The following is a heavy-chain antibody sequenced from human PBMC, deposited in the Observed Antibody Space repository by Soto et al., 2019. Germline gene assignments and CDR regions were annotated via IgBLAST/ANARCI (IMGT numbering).Heavy chain of an antibody. CDR1: GYTFTSYA. Sequence: ASVKVSCKASGYTFTSYAMHWLRQSPGQRLEWMGWINAGNGNTKYSQKFQGRVTITRDTSASTAYMELSSLRSEDTAVYYCAREWDYGGWFDPWGQGTLVTVSS. J-gene: IGHJ5*02. CDR2: INAGNGNT. CDR3: AREWDYGGWFDP. V-gene: IGHV1-3*01. D-gene: IGHD4-17*01.